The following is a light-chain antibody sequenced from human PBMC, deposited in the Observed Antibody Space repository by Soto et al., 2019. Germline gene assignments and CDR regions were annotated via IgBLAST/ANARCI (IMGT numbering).Light chain of an antibody. Sequence: QSALTQPHSASGSPGQSVTICCTGTSSDVGGYNYVSWYQQHPGKAPKLMIYEVSKRPSGVPDRFSGSKSGNTASLTVSGLQAEDDADYYCSSYAGSNNYVFGTGTKVTVL. J-gene: IGLJ1*01. CDR1: SSDVGGYNY. CDR3: SSYAGSNNYV. V-gene: IGLV2-8*01. CDR2: EVS.